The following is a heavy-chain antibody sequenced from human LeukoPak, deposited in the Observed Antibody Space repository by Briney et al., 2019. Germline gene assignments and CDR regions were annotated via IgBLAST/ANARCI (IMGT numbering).Heavy chain of an antibody. CDR2: IYYSGST. CDR1: GGSISSYY. J-gene: IGHJ4*02. CDR3: ARHTSYDSPSDY. V-gene: IGHV4-59*01. Sequence: SETLSLTSTVSGGSISSYYWSWIRQPPGKGLEWIGYIYYSGSTNHNPSLKSRVTISVDTSKNQFSLKLSSVTAADTAVYYCARHTSYDSPSDYWGQGTLVSVSS. D-gene: IGHD2/OR15-2a*01.